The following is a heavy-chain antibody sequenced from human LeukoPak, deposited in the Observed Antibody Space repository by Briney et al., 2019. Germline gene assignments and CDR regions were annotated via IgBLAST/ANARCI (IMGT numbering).Heavy chain of an antibody. V-gene: IGHV3-21*01. CDR1: GFTFSSYS. J-gene: IGHJ6*02. CDR2: ISSSSSYI. D-gene: IGHD6-13*01. Sequence: GGSLRLSCAASGFTFSSYSMNWVRQAPGKGLEWVSSISSSSSYIYYADSVKGRFTISRDNAKNSLYLQMNSLRAEDTAVYYCASLMVDGSSWYYGMDVWGQGTTVTVSS. CDR3: ASLMVDGSSWYYGMDV.